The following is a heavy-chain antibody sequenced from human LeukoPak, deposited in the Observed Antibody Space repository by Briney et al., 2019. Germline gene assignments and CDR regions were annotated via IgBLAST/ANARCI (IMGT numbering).Heavy chain of an antibody. V-gene: IGHV4-59*01. CDR2: IYYSGST. D-gene: IGHD5/OR15-5a*01. J-gene: IGHJ5*02. Sequence: SETLSLTCTVSGGSISNYYLSWIRQPPGKGLQWIGYIYYSGSTYYNPSLKSRVTISVNTSKNQFSLEVRSVTAADTAVYFCARAAHVGFPVSLNWLDPWGQGTLVTVSS. CDR1: GGSISNYY. CDR3: ARAAHVGFPVSLNWLDP.